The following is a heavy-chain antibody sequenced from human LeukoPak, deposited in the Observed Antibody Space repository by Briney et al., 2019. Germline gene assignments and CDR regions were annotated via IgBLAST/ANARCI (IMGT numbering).Heavy chain of an antibody. V-gene: IGHV1-18*01. Sequence: ASVKVSCKASGYTFTSYGITWVRQAPGQGLEWMGWISPYNGHTNYAQKLQGRIAMTTDTSTSTAYMELRSLRSDDTAVYYCARDLTRTTTVIDYWGQGTLVTVSS. CDR1: GYTFTSYG. CDR2: ISPYNGHT. CDR3: ARDLTRTTTVIDY. J-gene: IGHJ4*02. D-gene: IGHD4-17*01.